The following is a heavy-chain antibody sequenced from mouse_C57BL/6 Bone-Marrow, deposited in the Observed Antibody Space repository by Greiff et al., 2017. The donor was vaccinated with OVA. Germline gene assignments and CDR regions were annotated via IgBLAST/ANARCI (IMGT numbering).Heavy chain of an antibody. V-gene: IGHV5-9-1*02. CDR1: GFTFSSYA. CDR2: ISSGGDYI. J-gene: IGHJ4*01. Sequence: EVKLMESGEGLVKPGGSLKLSCAASGFTFSSYAMSWVRQTPEKRLEWVAYISSGGDYIYYADTVKGRFTISRDNARNTLYLQMSSLNSEDTAMYYCTRLLDAMDYWGQGTSVTVSS. D-gene: IGHD2-1*01. CDR3: TRLLDAMDY.